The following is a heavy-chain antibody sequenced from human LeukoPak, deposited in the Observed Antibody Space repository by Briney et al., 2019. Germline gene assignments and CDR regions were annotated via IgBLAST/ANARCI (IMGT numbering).Heavy chain of an antibody. Sequence: GGSLRLSCAASGFTFSNYAMSWVRQAPGKGPEWVSAITSSGYSPYYADSVKGRFTISRDNSKNTVYLQMNSLRAEDTAVYHCAKDLSDTADYFGYWGQGTLVSVSA. J-gene: IGHJ4*02. D-gene: IGHD2-21*02. V-gene: IGHV3-23*01. CDR3: AKDLSDTADYFGY. CDR1: GFTFSNYA. CDR2: ITSSGYSP.